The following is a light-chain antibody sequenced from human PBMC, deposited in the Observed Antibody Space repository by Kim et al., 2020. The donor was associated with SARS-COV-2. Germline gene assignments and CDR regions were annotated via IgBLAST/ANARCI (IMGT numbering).Light chain of an antibody. V-gene: IGLV3-21*04. Sequence: PGKKAIITFGGNYIGRKSVHWYQEKPGQAPVMVIYYNTDRPSGIPERVSGSNSGNTDTLTINRVEAGDEAHYYCQVWDRSSDHVVFGGGTQLTVL. CDR1: YIGRKS. CDR3: QVWDRSSDHVV. CDR2: YNT. J-gene: IGLJ2*01.